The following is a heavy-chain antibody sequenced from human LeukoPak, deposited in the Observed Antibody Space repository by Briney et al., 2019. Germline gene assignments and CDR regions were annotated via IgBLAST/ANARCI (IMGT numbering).Heavy chain of an antibody. Sequence: PGGSLRLSCAASGFRFSGYVMHWVRQAPGKGLEWVALISYDGSNKYYGDSVKGRFTISRDNSKYTLSLEMSSLRGDDTALYYCARDSGGSLFDLWGQGTLVVVSS. CDR3: ARDSGGSLFDL. D-gene: IGHD6-19*01. CDR1: GFRFSGYV. CDR2: ISYDGSNK. J-gene: IGHJ4*02. V-gene: IGHV3-30*03.